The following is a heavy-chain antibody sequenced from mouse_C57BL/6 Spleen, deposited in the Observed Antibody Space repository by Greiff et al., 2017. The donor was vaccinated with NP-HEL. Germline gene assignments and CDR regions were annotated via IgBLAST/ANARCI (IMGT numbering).Heavy chain of an antibody. V-gene: IGHV5-9-1*02. CDR3: TRDSSYYYGSSYEGYFDV. CDR2: ISSGGDYI. Sequence: EVKVVESGEGLVKPGGSLKLSCAASGFTFSSYAMSWVRQTPEKRLEWVAYISSGGDYIYYAATVKGRFTISRDNARNNLYLQMSSLKSEDTAMYYCTRDSSYYYGSSYEGYFDVWGTGTTVTVSS. CDR1: GFTFSSYA. D-gene: IGHD1-1*01. J-gene: IGHJ1*03.